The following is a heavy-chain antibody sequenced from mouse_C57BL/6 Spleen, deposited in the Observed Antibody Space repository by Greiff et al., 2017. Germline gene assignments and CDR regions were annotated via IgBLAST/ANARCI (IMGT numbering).Heavy chain of an antibody. CDR2: IWTGGGT. Sequence: VKLVESGPGLVAPSQSLSITCTVSGFSLTSYAISWVRQPPGKGLEWLGVIWTGGGTNYNSALKSRLSISKDNSKSQVFLKMTSLQTDDTARYYCARNYGTPTYAMDYWGQGTSVTVSS. CDR1: GFSLTSYA. D-gene: IGHD2-1*01. J-gene: IGHJ4*01. V-gene: IGHV2-9-1*01. CDR3: ARNYGTPTYAMDY.